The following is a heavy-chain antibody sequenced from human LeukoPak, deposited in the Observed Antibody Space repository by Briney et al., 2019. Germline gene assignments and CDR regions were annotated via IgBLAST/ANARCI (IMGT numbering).Heavy chain of an antibody. D-gene: IGHD7-27*01. V-gene: IGHV4-39*01. CDR1: GGSISSSSYY. J-gene: IGHJ5*02. CDR2: IYYSGST. Sequence: SETLSLTCTVSGGSISSSSYYWGWIRQPPGKGLEWIGSIYYSGSTYYNPSLKSRVTISVDTSKNQFSLKLSSVTAADTAVYYCASQPGRDWFDPWGQGTLVTVSS. CDR3: ASQPGRDWFDP.